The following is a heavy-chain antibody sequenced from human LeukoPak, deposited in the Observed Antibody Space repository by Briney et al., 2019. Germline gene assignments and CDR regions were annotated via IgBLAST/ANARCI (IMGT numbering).Heavy chain of an antibody. CDR3: ARGTRGTGAFFDY. Sequence: GGSLRLSCAASGFTFSSYGMHWVRQAPGKGLMWVSRISPDGSRAEYADSVKGRFTISRDNAKNTVSMQMNSLITEDTAFYYCARGTRGTGAFFDYWGQGSLVTVSS. CDR1: GFTFSSYG. D-gene: IGHD1-1*01. J-gene: IGHJ4*02. V-gene: IGHV3-74*03. CDR2: ISPDGSRA.